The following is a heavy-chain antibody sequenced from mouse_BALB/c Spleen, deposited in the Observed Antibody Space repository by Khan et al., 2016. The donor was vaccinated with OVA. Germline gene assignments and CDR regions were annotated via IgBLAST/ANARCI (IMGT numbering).Heavy chain of an antibody. CDR2: IIPGSGSI. CDR3: ARGGYGSLAY. J-gene: IGHJ3*01. Sequence: VQLQESGAELARPGTSVKVSCKASGYSFTDYFLDWVNQRPAQGLVWFGVIIPGSGSISYNENFTGKPTLTADKSPSTAYLQLSSLTSEDSAVYFCARGGYGSLAYWGQGTLVTVSA. CDR1: GYSFTDYF. V-gene: IGHV1-54*01. D-gene: IGHD1-1*02.